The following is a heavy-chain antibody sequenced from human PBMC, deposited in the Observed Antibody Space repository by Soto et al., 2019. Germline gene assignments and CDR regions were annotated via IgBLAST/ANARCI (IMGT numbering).Heavy chain of an antibody. D-gene: IGHD2-2*01. CDR2: IYSGGST. J-gene: IGHJ6*03. Sequence: SLRLSCAASGFTVSSNYMSWVRQAPGKGLEWVSVIYSGGSTYYADSVKGRFTISRDNSKNTLYLQMNSLRAEDTAVYYCARERGYCSSTSCYDYYYMDVWGKGTTVTVSS. CDR1: GFTVSSNY. V-gene: IGHV3-66*01. CDR3: ARERGYCSSTSCYDYYYMDV.